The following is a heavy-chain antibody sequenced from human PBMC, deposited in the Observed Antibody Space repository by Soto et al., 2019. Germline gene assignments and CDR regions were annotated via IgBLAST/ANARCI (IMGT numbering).Heavy chain of an antibody. J-gene: IGHJ4*02. CDR1: GFTFSSYS. D-gene: IGHD6-6*01. CDR3: ARGELVLVY. CDR2: ISSSSSYI. V-gene: IGHV3-21*01. Sequence: EVQLVESGGGLVKPGGSLRLSCAASGFTFSSYSMNWVRQAPGKGLEWVSSISSSSSYIYYADSVKGRFTISRDNAKNSLYLQMNGLRAEDTAVYYCARGELVLVYWGQGTLVTVSS.